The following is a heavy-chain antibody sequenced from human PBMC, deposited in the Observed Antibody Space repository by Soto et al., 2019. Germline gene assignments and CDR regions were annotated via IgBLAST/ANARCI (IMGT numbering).Heavy chain of an antibody. V-gene: IGHV3-53*01. CDR2: LYSGGDT. CDR1: GLTVSSNY. Sequence: VQLVESGGGLIQPGGSLRLSCAASGLTVSSNYMSWVRQAPGKGLEWVSVLYSGGDTYYTDSVKGRFTISRDNKKNTLYLQMNSLRAEDTAVYYCVRDAYYDITVQEGNWGQGTLVTVSS. J-gene: IGHJ4*02. D-gene: IGHD3-16*01. CDR3: VRDAYYDITVQEGN.